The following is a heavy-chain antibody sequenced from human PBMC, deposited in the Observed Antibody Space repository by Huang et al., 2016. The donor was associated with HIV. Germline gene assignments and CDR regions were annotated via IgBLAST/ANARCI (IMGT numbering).Heavy chain of an antibody. CDR3: ARDTDGGRTFDI. CDR2: IYYSGST. CDR1: GGSISIGGYY. V-gene: IGHV4-30-4*08. D-gene: IGHD2-2*02. J-gene: IGHJ3*02. Sequence: QVQLQESGPGLVKPSQTLSLTCTVSGGSISIGGYYWSWIRQPPGKGLEWIGYIYYSGSTSYNPSLKSRVTISVDTSKNQFSLKLSSVTAADTAVYYCARDTDGGRTFDIWGQGTMVTVSS.